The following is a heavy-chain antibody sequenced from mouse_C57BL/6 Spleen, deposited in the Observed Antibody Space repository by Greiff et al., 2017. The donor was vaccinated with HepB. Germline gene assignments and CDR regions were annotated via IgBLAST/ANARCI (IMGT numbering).Heavy chain of an antibody. V-gene: IGHV1-53*01. J-gene: IGHJ3*01. CDR2: INPSNGGT. D-gene: IGHD3-2*02. CDR3: ASSLTSQTTWFAY. CDR1: GYTFTSYW. Sequence: QVQLKQPGTELVKPGASVKLSCKASGYTFTSYWMNWVKQRPGQGLEWIGNINPSNGGTNYNEKFKSKATLTVDKSSSTAYMQLSSLTSEDSAVYYCASSLTSQTTWFAYWGQGTLVTVSA.